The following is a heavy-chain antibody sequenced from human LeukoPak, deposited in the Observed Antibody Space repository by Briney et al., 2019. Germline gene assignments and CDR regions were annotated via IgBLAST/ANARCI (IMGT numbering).Heavy chain of an antibody. CDR3: ARGPKYDYVWGSYRYIDYMDV. J-gene: IGHJ6*03. Sequence: SETLSLTCAVYGGSFSGYYWSWIRQPPGKGLEWIGEINHSGSTNCNPSLKSRVTISVDTSKSQFSLKLSSVTAADTAVYYCARGPKYDYVWGSYRYIDYMDVWGKGTTVTVSS. CDR1: GGSFSGYY. D-gene: IGHD3-16*02. V-gene: IGHV4-34*01. CDR2: INHSGST.